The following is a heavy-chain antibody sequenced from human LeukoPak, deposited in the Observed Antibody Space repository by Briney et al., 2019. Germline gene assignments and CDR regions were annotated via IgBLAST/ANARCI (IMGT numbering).Heavy chain of an antibody. J-gene: IGHJ4*02. CDR3: ARDPYPEGGYYYLPGDFDY. Sequence: PGTLSLTCAVSGGSISRSNWWSWVRQPPGKGLEWIGEIYHSGSTNYNPSLKSRVTISVDKSKNQFSLKLSSVTAADTAVYYCARDPYPEGGYYYLPGDFDYWGQGTLVTVSS. CDR2: IYHSGST. CDR1: GGSISRSNW. V-gene: IGHV4-4*03. D-gene: IGHD3-22*01.